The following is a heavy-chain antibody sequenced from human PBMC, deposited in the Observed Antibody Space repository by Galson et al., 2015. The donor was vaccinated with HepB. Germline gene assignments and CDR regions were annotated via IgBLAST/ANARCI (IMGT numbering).Heavy chain of an antibody. CDR1: GGSIGSYY. CDR3: ERHLGTAMVTGYFDY. D-gene: IGHD5-18*01. J-gene: IGHJ4*02. Sequence: SETLSITCTVSGGSIGSYYWSWIRQPPGKGLEWVGNIYYSGSNNYNPSLKSLVTIPIDTSKNQFSLKLSSVTAADTAVYYCERHLGTAMVTGYFDYWGQGTLVTVSS. V-gene: IGHV4-59*08. CDR2: IYYSGSN.